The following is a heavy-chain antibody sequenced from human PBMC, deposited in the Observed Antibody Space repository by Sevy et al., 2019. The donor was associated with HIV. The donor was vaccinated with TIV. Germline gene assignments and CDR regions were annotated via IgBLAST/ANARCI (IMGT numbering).Heavy chain of an antibody. Sequence: GGSLRLSCAASGFTCSSYAMSWVRQAPGKGLEWVSAISGSGGSTYYADSVKGRFTISRDNSKNTLYLQMNSLRAEDTAVYYCAKARTGTGYYYYGMDVWGQGTTVTVSS. J-gene: IGHJ6*02. V-gene: IGHV3-23*01. CDR2: ISGSGGST. CDR3: AKARTGTGYYYYGMDV. CDR1: GFTCSSYA. D-gene: IGHD1-1*01.